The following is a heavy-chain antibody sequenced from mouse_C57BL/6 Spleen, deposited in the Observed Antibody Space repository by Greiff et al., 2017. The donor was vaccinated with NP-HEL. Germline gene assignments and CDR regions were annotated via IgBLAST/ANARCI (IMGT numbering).Heavy chain of an antibody. CDR2: IYPGSGST. CDR3: ARIYYDYDESPY. V-gene: IGHV1-55*01. CDR1: GYTFTSYW. D-gene: IGHD2-4*01. Sequence: VQLQQSGAELVKPGASVKMSCKASGYTFTSYWITWVKQRPGQGLEWIGDIYPGSGSTNYNEKFKSKATLTVDTSSSTAYMQLSSLTSEDSAVYYCARIYYDYDESPYWGQGTLVTVSA. J-gene: IGHJ3*01.